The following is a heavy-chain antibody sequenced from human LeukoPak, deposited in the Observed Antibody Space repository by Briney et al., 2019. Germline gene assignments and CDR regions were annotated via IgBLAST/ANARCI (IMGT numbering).Heavy chain of an antibody. CDR2: VYYSGTT. Sequence: SETLSLTCSVSGGSISNYYWTWIRQPPGKGLDWIGNVYYSGTTYSNPSLKSRVTMSVDTSKNQFSLKLTSVTAADTAVYYCARGAMVTATLMFDSWGQGTLVTVSS. J-gene: IGHJ4*02. V-gene: IGHV4-59*01. CDR1: GGSISNYY. CDR3: ARGAMVTATLMFDS. D-gene: IGHD2-21*02.